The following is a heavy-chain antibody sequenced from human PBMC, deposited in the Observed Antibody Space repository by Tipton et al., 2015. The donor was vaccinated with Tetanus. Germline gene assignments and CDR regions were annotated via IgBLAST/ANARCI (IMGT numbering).Heavy chain of an antibody. CDR3: ARASHFQWERVRLDY. Sequence: TLSLTCSVSGASISSYYWNWIRQVPGKGLEWIGRINTSGSSDYNPSLKGRVTMSIDTSGNRFSLDLTSVTAADTAIYYCARASHFQWERVRLDYWGQGLRVTVSS. V-gene: IGHV4-4*07. J-gene: IGHJ4*02. CDR2: INTSGSS. CDR1: GASISSYY. D-gene: IGHD1-1*01.